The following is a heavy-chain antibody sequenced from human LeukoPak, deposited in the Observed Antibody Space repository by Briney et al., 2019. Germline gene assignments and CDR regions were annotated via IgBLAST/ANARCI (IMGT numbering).Heavy chain of an antibody. CDR1: GGSISSYY. D-gene: IGHD3-9*01. CDR3: AREARVTYDILPGYFDY. J-gene: IGHJ4*02. CDR2: IYYSGST. V-gene: IGHV4-59*01. Sequence: SETLSLTCTVSGGSISSYYWSWIRQPPGKGLEGIGYIYYSGSTNYNPSLKSRVTISVDTSKNQFSLKLSSVTAADTAVYYCAREARVTYDILPGYFDYWGQGTLVTVSS.